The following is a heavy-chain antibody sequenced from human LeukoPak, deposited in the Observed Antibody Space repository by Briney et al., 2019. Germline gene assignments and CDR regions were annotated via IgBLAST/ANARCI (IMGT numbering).Heavy chain of an antibody. CDR2: IYYSGSA. CDR3: ARIRRTSDNGRGYPDY. D-gene: IGHD6-13*01. Sequence: SETLSLTCAVSGGSISSSIYCWGWIRQPPGKGLEWIGSIYYSGSANYNPSLMSRVTISVDTPKNQFSLKVSSVTAADTAVYYCARIRRTSDNGRGYPDYWGQGTLVTVSS. CDR1: GGSISSSIYC. V-gene: IGHV4-39*01. J-gene: IGHJ4*02.